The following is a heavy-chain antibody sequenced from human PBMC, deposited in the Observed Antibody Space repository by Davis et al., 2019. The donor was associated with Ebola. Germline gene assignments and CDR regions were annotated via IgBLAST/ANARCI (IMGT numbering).Heavy chain of an antibody. D-gene: IGHD1-1*01. Sequence: AASVKVSCKASGYTFTSYGISWVRQAPGQGLEWMGWISAYNGNTNYAQKPQGRVTMTTDTSTSTAYMEQRSLRSDNTAVYYCSRDLPWGLEGFDYWGQGTLVTVSS. CDR2: ISAYNGNT. CDR1: GYTFTSYG. J-gene: IGHJ4*02. CDR3: SRDLPWGLEGFDY. V-gene: IGHV1-18*01.